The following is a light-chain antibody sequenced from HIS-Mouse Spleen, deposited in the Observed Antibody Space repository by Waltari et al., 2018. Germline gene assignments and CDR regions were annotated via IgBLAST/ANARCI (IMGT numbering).Light chain of an antibody. CDR1: SSDVGGYND. CDR2: EVS. CDR3: SSYAGSNNLV. V-gene: IGLV2-8*01. J-gene: IGLJ3*02. Sequence: QSALTQPPSASGSPGQSVTISCTGTSSDVGGYNDASWYQQHPGKAPKLIIYEVSKRPSGVPDRFSGSKSGNTASLTVSGLQAEDEADYYCSSYAGSNNLVFGGGTKLTVL.